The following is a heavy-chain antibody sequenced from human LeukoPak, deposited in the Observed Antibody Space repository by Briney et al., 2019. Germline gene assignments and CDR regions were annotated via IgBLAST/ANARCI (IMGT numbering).Heavy chain of an antibody. CDR2: ISAYNGIT. CDR3: ARDNPSGSYSFDY. V-gene: IGHV1-18*01. CDR1: GGTFSSYA. J-gene: IGHJ4*02. Sequence: ASVKVSCKASGGTFSSYAISWVRQAPGQGLEWMGWISAYNGITNYAQKLQGRVTMTTDTSTSTAYMELRSLRSDDTAVYYCARDNPSGSYSFDYWGQGTLVTVSS. D-gene: IGHD1-26*01.